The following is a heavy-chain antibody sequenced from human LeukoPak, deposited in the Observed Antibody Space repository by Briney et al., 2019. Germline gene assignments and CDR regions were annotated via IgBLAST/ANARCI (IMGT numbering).Heavy chain of an antibody. CDR3: AKDSAAPITITMVRGRWYFDY. D-gene: IGHD3-10*01. CDR2: IRYDGTNK. J-gene: IGHJ4*02. V-gene: IGHV3-30*02. CDR1: GFTFSSYA. Sequence: GGSLRLSCAASGFTFSSYAMSWVRQAPGKGLEWVTFIRYDGTNKYYADSVKGRFTISRDNSKNTLYLQMNSLRAEDTAVYYCAKDSAAPITITMVRGRWYFDYWGQGTLVTVSS.